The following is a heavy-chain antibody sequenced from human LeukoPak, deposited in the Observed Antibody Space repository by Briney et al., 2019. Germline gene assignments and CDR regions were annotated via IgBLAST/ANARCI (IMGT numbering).Heavy chain of an antibody. CDR1: GYTFTGYY. CDR3: ARVGGRLVSLYYFDY. D-gene: IGHD3-9*01. J-gene: IGHJ4*02. Sequence: ASVKVSCKASGYTFTGYYMHWVRQAPGQGLEWMGWINPNSGGTNYAQKFQGRVTMTRDTSISTAYMGLSRLRSDDTAVYYCARVGGRLVSLYYFDYWGQGTLVTVSS. CDR2: INPNSGGT. V-gene: IGHV1-2*02.